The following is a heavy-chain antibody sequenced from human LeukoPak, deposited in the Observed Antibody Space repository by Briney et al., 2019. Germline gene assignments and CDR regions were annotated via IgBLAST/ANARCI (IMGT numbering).Heavy chain of an antibody. CDR3: ARDPREGSPDAFDI. CDR2: ISSSSSYI. J-gene: IGHJ3*02. D-gene: IGHD1-26*01. V-gene: IGHV3-21*01. Sequence: PGGSLRLSCAASGFTFSSYSMNWVRQAPGKGLEWVSSISSSSSYIYYADSVKGRFTISRDNAKNSLYLQMNSLRAEDTAVYYCARDPREGSPDAFDIWGQGTMVTVSS. CDR1: GFTFSSYS.